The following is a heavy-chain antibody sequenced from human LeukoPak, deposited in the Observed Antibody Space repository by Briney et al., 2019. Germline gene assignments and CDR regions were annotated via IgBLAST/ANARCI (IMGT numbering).Heavy chain of an antibody. CDR3: ARLTLQDYYDSSGFDY. V-gene: IGHV4-59*08. CDR2: IYYSGST. J-gene: IGHJ4*02. Sequence: SETLSLTCAVYGGSFSGYYWSWIRQPPGKGLEWIGYIYYSGSTNYNPSLKSRVTISVDTSKNQFSLKLSSVTAADTAVYYCARLTLQDYYDSSGFDYWGQGTLVTVSS. CDR1: GGSFSGYY. D-gene: IGHD3-22*01.